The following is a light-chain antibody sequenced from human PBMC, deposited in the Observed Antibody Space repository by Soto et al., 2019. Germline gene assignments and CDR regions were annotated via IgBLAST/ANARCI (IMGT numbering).Light chain of an antibody. V-gene: IGLV1-40*01. CDR2: GDS. J-gene: IGLJ1*01. Sequence: QSVLTQPPSVSGAPGQRVTISCTGSSSNSGANYDVHWYRQLPGTAPKLLIYGDSNRPSGVPDRFSGSKSGTSASLAITGLQAEDEADYYCQSYDSSLSGYVCGTGSKVTVL. CDR3: QSYDSSLSGYV. CDR1: SSNSGANYD.